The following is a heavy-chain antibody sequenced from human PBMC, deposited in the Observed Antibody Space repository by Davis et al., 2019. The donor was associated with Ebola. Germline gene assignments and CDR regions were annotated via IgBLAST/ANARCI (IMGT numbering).Heavy chain of an antibody. CDR2: INPSGGRT. Sequence: ASVKVSCKASGYTFTSYYMHWVRQAPGQGLEWMGIINPSGGRTSYAQKFQGRVTMTRDTSISTAYMELSSLRSDDTAVYYCARAPTWSQINYYCFDYWGQGTLVTVSS. CDR1: GYTFTSYY. V-gene: IGHV1-46*01. J-gene: IGHJ4*02. D-gene: IGHD3-10*01. CDR3: ARAPTWSQINYYCFDY.